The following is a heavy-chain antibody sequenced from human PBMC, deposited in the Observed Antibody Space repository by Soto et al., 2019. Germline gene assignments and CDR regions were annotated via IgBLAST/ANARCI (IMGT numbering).Heavy chain of an antibody. Sequence: QVQLVQSGAEVKRPGSSVKVSCKASGDTFNFYSINWVRQAPGLGLEWMGRVNPIVSMSNYAQNFQGRVTXTXDXATSTAYMELSSLRSEDTAIYYCASSYGSGYRAFDYWGQGALVTVSS. J-gene: IGHJ4*02. V-gene: IGHV1-69*02. CDR1: GDTFNFYS. CDR2: VNPIVSMS. CDR3: ASSYGSGYRAFDY. D-gene: IGHD3-10*01.